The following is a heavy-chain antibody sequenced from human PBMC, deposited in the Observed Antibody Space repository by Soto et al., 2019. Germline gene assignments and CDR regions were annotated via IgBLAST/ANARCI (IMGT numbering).Heavy chain of an antibody. J-gene: IGHJ4*02. CDR2: IKESGFA. Sequence: SETLSLTCGVYNGSFSDYFWNWIRQPPGKGLEWIGEIKESGFATYNPSLKRRVTMSVDTANNQFSLKVTSVTAADTAVYYCARGKSSGPLYYFDTWGQGTMVTVSS. CDR1: NGSFSDYF. D-gene: IGHD6-19*01. CDR3: ARGKSSGPLYYFDT. V-gene: IGHV4-34*01.